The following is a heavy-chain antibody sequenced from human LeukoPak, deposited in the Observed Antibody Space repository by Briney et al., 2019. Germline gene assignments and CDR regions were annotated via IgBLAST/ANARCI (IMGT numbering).Heavy chain of an antibody. CDR3: ARGPLYYFDY. V-gene: IGHV4-34*01. J-gene: IGHJ4*02. CDR2: INHSGST. CDR1: GGSSSGYY. Sequence: SETLSLTCAVYGGSSSGYYWSWIRQPPGKGLEWIGEINHSGSTNYNPSLKSRVTISVDTSKNQFSLKLSSVTAADTAVYYCARGPLYYFDYWGQGTLVTVSS.